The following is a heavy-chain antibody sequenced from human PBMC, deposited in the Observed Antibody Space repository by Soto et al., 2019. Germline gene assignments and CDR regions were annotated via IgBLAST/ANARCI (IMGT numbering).Heavy chain of an antibody. CDR3: ARVAVAGRVSVAFDI. V-gene: IGHV3-74*01. D-gene: IGHD6-19*01. Sequence: EVQLVESGGGLVQPGGSLRLSCAASGFTFSSYWMHWVRQAPGKGLVWVSRINTDGSSTNYADSVKGRFTISRDNAKNTLYLQMNSLRAEDTAAYYCARVAVAGRVSVAFDIWGQGTMVTVSS. CDR1: GFTFSSYW. CDR2: INTDGSST. J-gene: IGHJ3*02.